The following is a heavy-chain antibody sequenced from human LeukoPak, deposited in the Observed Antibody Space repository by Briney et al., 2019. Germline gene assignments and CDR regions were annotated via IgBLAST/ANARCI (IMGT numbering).Heavy chain of an antibody. CDR2: IYWNDDK. D-gene: IGHD6-19*01. CDR3: AHRSIAVAVHYFDY. Sequence: SGPTLVNPTQTLTLTCTFSGFSLSTSGVGVGWIRQPPGKALEWLALIYWNDDKRYSPSLKSRLTITKDTSKNQVVLTMTNMDPVDTATYYCAHRSIAVAVHYFDYWGQGTLVTVSS. V-gene: IGHV2-5*01. CDR1: GFSLSTSGVG. J-gene: IGHJ4*02.